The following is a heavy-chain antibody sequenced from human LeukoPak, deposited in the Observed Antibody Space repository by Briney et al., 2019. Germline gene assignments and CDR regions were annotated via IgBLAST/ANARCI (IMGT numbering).Heavy chain of an antibody. CDR2: MNPNSGNT. CDR3: ARGLYYYDSSGYTDY. Sequence: GASVKVSCKASGYTFTSYGISWARQAPGQGLEWMGWMNPNSGNTGYAQKFQGRVTMTRNTSISTAYMELSSLRSEDTAVYYCARGLYYYDSSGYTDYWGQGTLVTVSS. CDR1: GYTFTSYG. J-gene: IGHJ4*02. D-gene: IGHD3-22*01. V-gene: IGHV1-8*02.